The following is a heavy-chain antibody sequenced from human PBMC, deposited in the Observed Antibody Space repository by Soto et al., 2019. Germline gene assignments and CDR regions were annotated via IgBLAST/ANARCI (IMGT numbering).Heavy chain of an antibody. D-gene: IGHD3-22*01. CDR3: ARDQYYYDSSGYAYYFDY. Sequence: ASVKVSCKASGYTFTSYAMHWVRQAPGQRLEWMGWINAGNGNTKYSQKFQGRVTITRDTSASTAYMELSSLRSEDTAVYYCARDQYYYDSSGYAYYFDYWGQGTLVTVSS. CDR2: INAGNGNT. V-gene: IGHV1-3*01. J-gene: IGHJ4*02. CDR1: GYTFTSYA.